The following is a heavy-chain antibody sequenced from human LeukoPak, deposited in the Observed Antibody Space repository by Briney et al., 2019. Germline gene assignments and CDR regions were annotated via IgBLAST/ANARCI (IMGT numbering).Heavy chain of an antibody. CDR2: IYYSGST. CDR1: GGSFSGYY. D-gene: IGHD3/OR15-3a*01. CDR3: ARLDDY. J-gene: IGHJ4*02. Sequence: SETLSLTCAVYGGSFSGYYWSWIRQPPGKGLEWIGYIYYSGSTNYNPSLKSRVTISVDTSKNQFSLKLSSVTAADTAVYYCARLDDYWGQGTLVTVSS. V-gene: IGHV4-59*08.